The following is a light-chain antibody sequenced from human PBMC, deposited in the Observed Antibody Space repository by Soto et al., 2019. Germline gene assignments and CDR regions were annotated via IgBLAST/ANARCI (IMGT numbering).Light chain of an antibody. CDR3: QQYNGYRWP. V-gene: IGKV1-5*03. J-gene: IGKJ1*01. CDR2: KAS. Sequence: VQMTQSPYSLSASVGDTISSTCRSFQSISNWLAWHQQKPGKVPKILIYKASSLESGVPSRFSGSGSGTEFTLTISSLQPDDFATYYCQQYNGYRWPFGQGTKVDIK. CDR1: QSISNW.